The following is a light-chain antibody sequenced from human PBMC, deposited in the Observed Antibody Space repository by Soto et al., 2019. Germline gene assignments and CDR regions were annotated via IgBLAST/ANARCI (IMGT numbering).Light chain of an antibody. CDR2: GAS. CDR1: QSVRTN. Sequence: EIVMTQSPATLSASPGERATLSCWASQSVRTNLAWYQQKPGQAPRLLIYGASTRATGIPARFSGSGSGTDFSLIISSLQSEDSAVYYCQPYNISPPDTFGPGTTVEIK. J-gene: IGKJ3*01. CDR3: QPYNISPPDT. V-gene: IGKV3-15*01.